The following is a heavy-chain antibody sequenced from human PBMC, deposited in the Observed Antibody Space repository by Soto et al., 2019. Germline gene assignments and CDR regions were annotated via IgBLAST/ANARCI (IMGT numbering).Heavy chain of an antibody. Sequence: QVQLQESGPGLVKPSQTQSLTCTVSGGSISSGGYYWSWIRQHPGMGLEWIGYINYSGSTYYNTSLTSLVTITVDTSKNQYSLKLSSVTATDTAVYYCARVIVVVVAARGTFDYWGQGTLVTVSS. CDR1: GGSISSGGYY. J-gene: IGHJ4*02. V-gene: IGHV4-31*01. CDR3: ARVIVVVVAARGTFDY. CDR2: INYSGST. D-gene: IGHD2-15*01.